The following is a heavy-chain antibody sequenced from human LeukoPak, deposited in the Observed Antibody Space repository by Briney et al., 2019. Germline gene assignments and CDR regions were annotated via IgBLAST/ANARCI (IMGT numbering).Heavy chain of an antibody. CDR3: AREGRDSYDSSGYYPDAFDI. D-gene: IGHD3-22*01. CDR1: GFTFSSYA. Sequence: RGSLRLSCAASGFTFSSYAMHWVRQAPGKGLEWVAVISYDGSNKYYADSVKDRFTISRDNSKNTLYLQMNSLRAEDTAVYYCAREGRDSYDSSGYYPDAFDIWGQGTMVTVSS. V-gene: IGHV3-30-3*01. CDR2: ISYDGSNK. J-gene: IGHJ3*02.